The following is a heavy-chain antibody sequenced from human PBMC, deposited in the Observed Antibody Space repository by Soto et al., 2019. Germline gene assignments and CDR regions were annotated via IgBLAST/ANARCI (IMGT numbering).Heavy chain of an antibody. Sequence: GGSLRLSCAASGFTVSSYAMSWVRQAPGKGLEWVSAISGSGGSTYYADSVKGRFTISRDNSKNTLYLQMNSLRAEDTAVYYCAKAIAAAGAGYWGQGTLVTVSS. V-gene: IGHV3-23*01. CDR2: ISGSGGST. D-gene: IGHD6-13*01. CDR1: GFTVSSYA. J-gene: IGHJ4*02. CDR3: AKAIAAAGAGY.